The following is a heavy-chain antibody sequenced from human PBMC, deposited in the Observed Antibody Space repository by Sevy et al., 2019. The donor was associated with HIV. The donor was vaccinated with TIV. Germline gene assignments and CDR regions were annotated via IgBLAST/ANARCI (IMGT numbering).Heavy chain of an antibody. CDR1: GGTFSSYA. CDR3: ARFRSQLLSAPNWFDP. D-gene: IGHD3-10*01. Sequence: ASVKVSCKASGGTFSSYAISWVRQAPGQGLEWMGGIIPIFGTANYAQKFQGRVTITADESTSIAYMELSSLRSEDTAVYYCARFRSQLLSAPNWFDPWGQGTLVTVSS. V-gene: IGHV1-69*13. J-gene: IGHJ5*02. CDR2: IIPIFGTA.